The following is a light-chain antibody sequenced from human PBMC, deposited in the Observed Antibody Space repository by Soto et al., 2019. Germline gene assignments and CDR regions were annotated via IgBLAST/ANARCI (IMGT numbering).Light chain of an antibody. Sequence: DIQLTQSPSFLSSSVGDRVTITCRASQGISSYLAWYQQKPGKAPKLLIYAASTLQSGVPSRFSGSGSGTEFTLTISSLQPEDSATYHCQQLNTYRQTFGQGTKLEIK. CDR3: QQLNTYRQT. V-gene: IGKV1-9*01. CDR1: QGISSY. CDR2: AAS. J-gene: IGKJ2*01.